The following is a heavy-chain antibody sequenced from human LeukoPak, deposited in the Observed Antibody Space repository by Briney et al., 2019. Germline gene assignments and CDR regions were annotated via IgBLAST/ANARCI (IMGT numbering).Heavy chain of an antibody. Sequence: GASVKVSCKTSGYTFTDYFMHWVGQAPGQGLEWMGWINPNNGGTKYAQKFQGSVTMTRDTSISTAYMELNRLTSDDTAVYYCARDIAPVGAWWFDSWGQGTLVTVSS. V-gene: IGHV1-2*02. J-gene: IGHJ5*01. CDR2: INPNNGGT. CDR3: ARDIAPVGAWWFDS. CDR1: GYTFTDYF. D-gene: IGHD6-13*01.